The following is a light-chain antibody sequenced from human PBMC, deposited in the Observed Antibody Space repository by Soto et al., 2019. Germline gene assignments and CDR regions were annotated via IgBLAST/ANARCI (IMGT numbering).Light chain of an antibody. J-gene: IGKJ1*01. CDR2: GAS. CDR1: QGIRND. CDR3: LQDYNYPRT. V-gene: IGKV1-6*01. Sequence: AIQMTQSPSSLSASVGDRVTVTCRASQGIRNDLAWYLQKPGKAPKLLIYGASSLQSGVPSRVSGSGSGTDFTLTISSLQPDDFGTYYCLQDYNYPRTFGQGTKVEIK.